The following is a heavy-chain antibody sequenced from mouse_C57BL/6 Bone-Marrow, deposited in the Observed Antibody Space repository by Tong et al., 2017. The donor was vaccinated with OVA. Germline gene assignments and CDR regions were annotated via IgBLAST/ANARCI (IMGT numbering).Heavy chain of an antibody. V-gene: IGHV2-6-7*01. CDR3: ARNERLLRQRGD. J-gene: IGHJ2*01. CDR2: IWGDGST. D-gene: IGHD2-13*01. CDR1: GFSLTGYG. Sequence: VQLKESGPGLVAPSQSLSITCTVSGFSLTGYGVNWVRQPPGKGLEWLGMIWGDGSTDYNSALKSRLSISKDNSKSQVYIKMNSLQTEDTARYYGARNERLLRQRGDWNQDTTLTVSS.